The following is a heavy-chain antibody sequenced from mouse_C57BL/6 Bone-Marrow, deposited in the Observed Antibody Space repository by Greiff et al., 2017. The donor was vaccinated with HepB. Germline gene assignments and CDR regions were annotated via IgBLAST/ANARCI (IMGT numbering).Heavy chain of an antibody. CDR1: GYAFSSSW. Sequence: QVQLQQSGPELVKPGASVKISCKASGYAFSSSWMNWVKQRPGKGLEWIGRIYPGDGDTNYNGKFKGKATLTADKSSSTAYMQLSSLTSEDSAVYFCARNPGYYGSSGYYFDYWVQGTTLTVSS. D-gene: IGHD1-1*01. V-gene: IGHV1-82*01. J-gene: IGHJ2*01. CDR3: ARNPGYYGSSGYYFDY. CDR2: IYPGDGDT.